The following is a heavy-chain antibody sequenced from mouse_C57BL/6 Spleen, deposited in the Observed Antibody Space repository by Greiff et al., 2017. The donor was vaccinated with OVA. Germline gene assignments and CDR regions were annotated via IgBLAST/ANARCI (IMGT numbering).Heavy chain of an antibody. J-gene: IGHJ1*03. CDR3: ARDRDYYGSRGDWYFDV. CDR2: INYDGSST. CDR1: GFTFSDYY. V-gene: IGHV5-16*01. Sequence: EVQVVESEGGLVQPGSSMKLSCTASGFTFSDYYMAWVRQVPEKGLEWVANINYDGSSTYYLDSLKSRFIISRDNAKNILYLQMSSLKSEDTATYYCARDRDYYGSRGDWYFDVWGTGTTVTVSS. D-gene: IGHD1-1*01.